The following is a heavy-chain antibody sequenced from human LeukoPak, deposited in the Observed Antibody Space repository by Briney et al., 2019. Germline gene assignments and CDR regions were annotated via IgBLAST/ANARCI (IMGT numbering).Heavy chain of an antibody. CDR1: GGSISSSNW. Sequence: PSETLSLTCAVSGGSISSSNWWSWVRQPPGKGLEWIGEIYHSGSTNYNPSLKSRVTISVDTSKNQFSLKLSSVTAADTAVYYCAREGYYDSSGYIFDYWGQGTLVTVSS. D-gene: IGHD3-22*01. CDR3: AREGYYDSSGYIFDY. J-gene: IGHJ4*02. CDR2: IYHSGST. V-gene: IGHV4-4*02.